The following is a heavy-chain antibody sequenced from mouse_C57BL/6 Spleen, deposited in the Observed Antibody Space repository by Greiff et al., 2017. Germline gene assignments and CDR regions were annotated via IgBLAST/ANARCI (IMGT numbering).Heavy chain of an antibody. CDR2: IYPRDGST. D-gene: IGHD2-3*01. CDR3: ARLIYDGYYVYAMDY. V-gene: IGHV1-78*01. Sequence: QVQLQQSDAELVKPGASVKISCKVSGYTFTDHTIHWMKQRPEQGLEWIGYIYPRDGSTKYNEKFKGKATLTADKSSSTAYMQLNSLTSEDSAVYFCARLIYDGYYVYAMDYWGQGTSVTVSS. J-gene: IGHJ4*01. CDR1: GYTFTDHT.